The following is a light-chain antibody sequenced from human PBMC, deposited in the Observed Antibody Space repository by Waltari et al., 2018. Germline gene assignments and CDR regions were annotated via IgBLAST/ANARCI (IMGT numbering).Light chain of an antibody. CDR1: QGVSSN. CDR2: GAS. Sequence: EIVMTQSPATLSVSPGERATLSCRASQGVSSNLAWYQQKPGQAPRPLIYGASTMATCIPGRCSGSGSGTEFALTISSLQSEDFAVYYCQQYNIWPPATFGQGTKVEIK. J-gene: IGKJ1*01. V-gene: IGKV3-15*01. CDR3: QQYNIWPPAT.